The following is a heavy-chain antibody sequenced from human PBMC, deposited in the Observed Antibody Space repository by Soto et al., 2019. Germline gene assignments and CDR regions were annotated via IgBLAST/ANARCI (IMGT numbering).Heavy chain of an antibody. D-gene: IGHD3-22*01. Sequence: QVQLQESGPGLVKPSQTLSLTCTVSGGSISSGDYYWSWIRQPPGKGLEWIGYIYYSGSTYYNPSLKSRVTISVDTSKNQFSLKLSSVTAADTAVYYCARAHYDSRGYYYFGAFDIWGQGTMVTVSS. J-gene: IGHJ3*02. CDR2: IYYSGST. CDR3: ARAHYDSRGYYYFGAFDI. V-gene: IGHV4-30-4*01. CDR1: GGSISSGDYY.